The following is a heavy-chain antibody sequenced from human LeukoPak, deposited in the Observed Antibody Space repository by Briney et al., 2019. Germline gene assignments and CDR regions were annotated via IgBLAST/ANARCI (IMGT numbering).Heavy chain of an antibody. D-gene: IGHD1-14*01. CDR1: GGSISSYF. J-gene: IGHJ4*02. V-gene: IGHV4-59*08. CDR3: ARTGPGGY. CDR2: IYYSGST. Sequence: PSETLSLTCTVSGGSISSYFWSWIRQPPGKGLEWIGYIYYSGSTSYNPSLKSRVSISIDTSKTQFSLKLSSVTAADTGVYYCARTGPGGYWGQGTLVTASS.